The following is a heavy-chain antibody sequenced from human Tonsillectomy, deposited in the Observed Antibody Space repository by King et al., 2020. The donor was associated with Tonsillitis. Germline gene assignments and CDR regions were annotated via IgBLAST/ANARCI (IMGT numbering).Heavy chain of an antibody. V-gene: IGHV4-39*01. CDR3: AMGGSTVTNINWFDP. J-gene: IGHJ5*02. D-gene: IGHD4-17*01. CDR2: INYSGHT. CDR1: GGSISSSSHY. Sequence: QLQESGPGLVKPSETLSLICTVSGGSISSSSHYWGWIRQPPGKGLEWIASINYSGHTYYNPSLKSRVTISVDTSKNQFSLRLYSVTAADTAVFYCAMGGSTVTNINWFDPWGQGTLVTVSS.